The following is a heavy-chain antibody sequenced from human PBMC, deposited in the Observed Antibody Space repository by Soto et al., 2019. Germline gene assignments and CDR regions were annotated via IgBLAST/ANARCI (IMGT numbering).Heavy chain of an antibody. CDR3: ARERIPPYFDY. V-gene: IGHV3-30-3*01. J-gene: IGHJ4*02. CDR2: ISYDGSNK. Sequence: QVQLVESGGGVVQPGRSLRLSCAASGFTFSSYAMHWVRQAPGKGLEWVAVISYDGSNKYYADSVKGRFTISRDNSKNTLYLQMNSLRAEDTAVYYCARERIPPYFDYWGQGTLVTVSS. CDR1: GFTFSSYA. D-gene: IGHD2-2*02.